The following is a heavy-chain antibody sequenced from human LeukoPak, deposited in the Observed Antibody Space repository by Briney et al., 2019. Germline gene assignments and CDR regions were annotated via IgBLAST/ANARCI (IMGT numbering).Heavy chain of an antibody. J-gene: IGHJ4*02. Sequence: SETLSLTCSVSGDSINSNYWSWVRQPPGKGLEWIGYIYYGGSTNYNPSLKSRVSMSVDTSKNQFSLNLSSVTAADTAVYHCARLLAGCPGGRCRAHFDYWGQGTLVTVSS. CDR3: ARLLAGCPGGRCRAHFDY. D-gene: IGHD2-15*01. CDR1: GDSINSNY. CDR2: IYYGGST. V-gene: IGHV4-59*01.